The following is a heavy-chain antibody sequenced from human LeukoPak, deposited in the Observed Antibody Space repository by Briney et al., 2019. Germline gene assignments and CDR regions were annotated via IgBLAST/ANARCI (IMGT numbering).Heavy chain of an antibody. CDR1: GFTFSSYA. Sequence: GGSLRLSCAASGFTFSSYAMHWVRQAPGKGLEWVAVISYDGSNKYYADSVKGRFAISRDNSKNTLYLQMNSLRAEDTAVYYCASDYSSGYYYYYYMDVWGKGTTVTVSS. CDR3: ASDYSSGYYYYYYMDV. J-gene: IGHJ6*03. D-gene: IGHD2-15*01. V-gene: IGHV3-30*09. CDR2: ISYDGSNK.